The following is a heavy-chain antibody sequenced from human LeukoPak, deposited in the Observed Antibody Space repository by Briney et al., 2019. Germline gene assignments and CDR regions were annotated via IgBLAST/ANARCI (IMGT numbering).Heavy chain of an antibody. V-gene: IGHV1-46*01. CDR2: INPSGGST. CDR1: GYTFTSYY. Sequence: GASVKVSCKASGYTFTSYYMHWVRQAPGRGLEWMGIINPSGGSTSYAQKFQGRVTMTRDTSTSTVYMELSSLRSEDTAAYYCARGATIDDILTGYNYWGQGTLVTVSS. CDR3: ARGATIDDILTGYNY. J-gene: IGHJ4*02. D-gene: IGHD3-9*01.